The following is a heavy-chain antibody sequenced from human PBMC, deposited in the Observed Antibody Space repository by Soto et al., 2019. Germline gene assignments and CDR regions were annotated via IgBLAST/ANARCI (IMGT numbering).Heavy chain of an antibody. D-gene: IGHD2-21*02. CDR2: ISYDGSNK. J-gene: IGHJ4*02. Sequence: QVQLVESGGGVVQPGRSLRLSCAASGFTFSSYAMHWVRQAPGKGLEWVAVISYDGSNKYYADSVKGRFTISRDNSKHTLYLQMNSLRAEDTAVYYCARDRGYRDVVTNFDYWGQGTLVTVSS. CDR3: ARDRGYRDVVTNFDY. CDR1: GFTFSSYA. V-gene: IGHV3-30-3*01.